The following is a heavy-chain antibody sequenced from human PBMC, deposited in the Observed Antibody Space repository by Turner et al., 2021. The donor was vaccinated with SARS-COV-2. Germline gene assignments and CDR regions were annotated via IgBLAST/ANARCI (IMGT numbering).Heavy chain of an antibody. CDR3: AKGEGDYISH. D-gene: IGHD4-17*01. V-gene: IGHV3-30*18. J-gene: IGHJ4*02. Sequence: QVQLVESGGGVVQPGGSLRLASAASGFTFSSDGMHWVRQAPGKGLEWVSVISYDGSNKYYADSVKGRFTISRDNSKNTLYLQMNSLRAEDTAVYYCAKGEGDYISHWGQGTLVTVSS. CDR1: GFTFSSDG. CDR2: ISYDGSNK.